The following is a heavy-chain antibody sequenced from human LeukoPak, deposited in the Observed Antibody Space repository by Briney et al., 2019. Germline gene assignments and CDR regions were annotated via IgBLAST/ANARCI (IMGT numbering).Heavy chain of an antibody. CDR2: ISGSGGST. Sequence: GSLRLSCAASGFTFSSYAISWVRQAPGKGLEWVSVISGSGGSTYYADSVKGRFTISRDNAKNSLYLQMNSLRVEDTAVYYCAGINDYGDPTGAFDIWGQGTMVTVSS. D-gene: IGHD4-17*01. CDR3: AGINDYGDPTGAFDI. J-gene: IGHJ3*02. CDR1: GFTFSSYA. V-gene: IGHV3-23*01.